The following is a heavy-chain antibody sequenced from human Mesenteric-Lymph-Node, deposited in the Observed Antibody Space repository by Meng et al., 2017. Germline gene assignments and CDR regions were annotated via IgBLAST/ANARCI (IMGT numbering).Heavy chain of an antibody. Sequence: SLKISCAASGFTFDDYAMHWVRQVPGKGLEWVSGISWNSGSIGYADSVKGRFTISRDNAKNSLYLQMNSLRAEDTAVYYCARKIPYGSGSYNDAFDIWGQGTMVTVSS. CDR2: ISWNSGSI. V-gene: IGHV3-9*01. CDR3: ARKIPYGSGSYNDAFDI. CDR1: GFTFDDYA. D-gene: IGHD3-10*01. J-gene: IGHJ3*02.